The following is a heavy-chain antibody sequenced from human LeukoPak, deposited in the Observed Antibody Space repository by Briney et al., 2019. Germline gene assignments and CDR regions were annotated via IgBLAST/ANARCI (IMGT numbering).Heavy chain of an antibody. CDR2: IYTSGST. J-gene: IGHJ3*02. V-gene: IGHV4-4*07. D-gene: IGHD3-9*01. Sequence: SETLSLTCTVSGRSISSYYWSWIRQPPGKGLEWIGRIYTSGSTNYNPSLKSRVTISVDKSKNQFSLKLSSVTAADTAVYYCARAKDIFTPTYAFDIWGQGTMVTVSS. CDR1: GRSISSYY. CDR3: ARAKDIFTPTYAFDI.